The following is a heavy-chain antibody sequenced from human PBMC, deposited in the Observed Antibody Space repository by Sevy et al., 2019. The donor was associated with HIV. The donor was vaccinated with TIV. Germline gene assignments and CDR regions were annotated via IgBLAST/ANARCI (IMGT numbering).Heavy chain of an antibody. Sequence: GGSLRLSCAASGFTFSDYYMSWIRQAPGKGLEWVSYISSSGSTIYXADSVKGRFTISRDNAKNSLYLQMNSLRAEDTAVYYCAREGTIFGVVTYGMDVWGQGTTVTVSS. V-gene: IGHV3-11*01. J-gene: IGHJ6*02. CDR3: AREGTIFGVVTYGMDV. CDR1: GFTFSDYY. D-gene: IGHD3-3*01. CDR2: ISSSGSTI.